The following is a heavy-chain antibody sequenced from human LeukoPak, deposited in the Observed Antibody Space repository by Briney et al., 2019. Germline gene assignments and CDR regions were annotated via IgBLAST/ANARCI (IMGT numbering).Heavy chain of an antibody. CDR3: TRDKRGGAYFDY. V-gene: IGHV3-49*04. D-gene: IGHD3-16*01. CDR1: GFTFGDYA. J-gene: IGHJ4*02. Sequence: GGSLRLSCTASGFTFGDYAMSWVRQAPGKGLEWVGLIRSKAYGGTTEYAASVKGRFTISRDDSKSIAYLQMNSLKTEDTAVYYCTRDKRGGAYFDYWGQGTLVTVSS. CDR2: IRSKAYGGTT.